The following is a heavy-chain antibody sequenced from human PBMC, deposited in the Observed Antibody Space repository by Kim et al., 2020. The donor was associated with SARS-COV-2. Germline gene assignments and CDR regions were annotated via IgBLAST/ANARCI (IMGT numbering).Heavy chain of an antibody. J-gene: IGHJ6*02. CDR1: GFTFSSYE. CDR2: ISSSGSTI. D-gene: IGHD6-13*01. V-gene: IGHV3-48*03. Sequence: GGSLRLSCAASGFTFSSYEMNWVRQAPGKGLEWVSYISSSGSTIYYADSVKGRFTISRDNAKNSLSLQMNSLRAEDTAVYYCAGDPYSSSYDYYGLDVWGQGTTVTVSS. CDR3: AGDPYSSSYDYYGLDV.